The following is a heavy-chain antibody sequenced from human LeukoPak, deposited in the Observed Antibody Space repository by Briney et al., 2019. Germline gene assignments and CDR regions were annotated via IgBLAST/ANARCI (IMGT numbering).Heavy chain of an antibody. V-gene: IGHV3-30*02. CDR2: IRYDGSKK. CDR1: GFTFSSYG. Sequence: PGGSLRLSCAASGFTFSSYGMHWVRQAPGKGLEWVAFIRYDGSKKYYADSVKGRFTISRDNSKNTLYLQMNSLRTEDTAVYYCAKRANSMDTASPDYWGQGTLVTVSS. D-gene: IGHD5-18*01. J-gene: IGHJ4*02. CDR3: AKRANSMDTASPDY.